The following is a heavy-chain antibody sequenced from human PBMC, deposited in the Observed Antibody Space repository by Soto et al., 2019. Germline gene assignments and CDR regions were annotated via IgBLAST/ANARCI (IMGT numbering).Heavy chain of an antibody. CDR2: IYYTGTT. CDR3: SRERESASEH. J-gene: IGHJ4*02. CDR1: GGSISSSTYH. Sequence: QLQLQESGPGLVKPSETLSLTCTVSGGSISSSTYHWAWIRQPPGKGLEWIASIYYTGTTYYSPSLKSRVTISVDTSKNHFSLKLSSVTAADTAVYYCSRERESASEHWGQGPLVTVSS. V-gene: IGHV4-39*02.